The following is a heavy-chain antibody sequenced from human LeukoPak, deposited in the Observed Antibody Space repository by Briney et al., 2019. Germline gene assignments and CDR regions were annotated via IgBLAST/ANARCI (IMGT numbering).Heavy chain of an antibody. CDR2: ISSDGINK. J-gene: IGHJ6*02. D-gene: IGHD6-19*01. Sequence: GGSLRLSCAASGFTFSRYGMYWVRQAPGKGLEWVAVISSDGINKYYADSVKGRFTISRDNSKNTLYLQMNSLRAEDTAVYYCAKDPIAVAGSNYYRMDVWGQGTTVSVSS. CDR1: GFTFSRYG. CDR3: AKDPIAVAGSNYYRMDV. V-gene: IGHV3-30*18.